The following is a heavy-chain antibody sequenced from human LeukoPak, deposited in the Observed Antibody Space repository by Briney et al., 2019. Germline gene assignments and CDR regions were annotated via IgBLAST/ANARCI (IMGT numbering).Heavy chain of an antibody. Sequence: ASVKVSCKASGYTFTGYYMHWVRQAPGQGLEWMGWINPNSGGTNYAQKFQGRVTVTRDTSITTTYMELSRLRSDDTAVYYCARADVVGTTLFAAFDIWGQGTMVTVSA. CDR3: ARADVVGTTLFAAFDI. CDR2: INPNSGGT. CDR1: GYTFTGYY. V-gene: IGHV1-2*02. J-gene: IGHJ3*02. D-gene: IGHD1-1*01.